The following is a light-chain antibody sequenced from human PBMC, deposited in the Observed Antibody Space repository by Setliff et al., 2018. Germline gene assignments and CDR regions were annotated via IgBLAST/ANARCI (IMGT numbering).Light chain of an antibody. Sequence: SALTQPASVSGSPGQSITISCSGTSSDVGSYDLVSWYQQHPGKAPKLIIYGVSNRPSGVSSRFSGSKSGNTASLTISGLQTEDKADYYCTAYTSGTTYVFGTGTKVTVL. CDR1: SSDVGSYDL. J-gene: IGLJ1*01. V-gene: IGLV2-14*03. CDR3: TAYTSGTTYV. CDR2: GVS.